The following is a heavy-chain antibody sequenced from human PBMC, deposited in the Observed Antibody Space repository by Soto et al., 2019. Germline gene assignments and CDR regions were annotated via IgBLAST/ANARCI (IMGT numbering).Heavy chain of an antibody. CDR1: GGSISSSSYY. CDR2: IYYSGST. Sequence: PSETLSLTCTVSGGSISSSSYYWGWIRQPPGKGLEWIGSIYYSGSTYYNPSLKSRVTISVDTSKNQFSLKLSSVTAADTAVYYCARHWDTMARGVIITYGWFDPWGQGTLVTVSS. CDR3: ARHWDTMARGVIITYGWFDP. V-gene: IGHV4-39*01. J-gene: IGHJ5*02. D-gene: IGHD3-10*01.